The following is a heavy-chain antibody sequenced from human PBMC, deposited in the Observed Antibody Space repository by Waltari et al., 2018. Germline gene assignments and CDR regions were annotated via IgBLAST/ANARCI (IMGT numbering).Heavy chain of an antibody. CDR1: GFTYSSYW. CDR3: ARSAYGLDY. D-gene: IGHD3-22*01. Sequence: EVQLVESGGGLVQPGGSLRLSCAASGFTYSSYWMHWVRQGPGKGLVGGSRIDSGGSSTCHADPVKGRFTSSTDNDKNKLDLKMNSLGDEDTAVYYCARSAYGLDYWGQGTLVTVSS. V-gene: IGHV3-74*01. CDR2: IDSGGSST. J-gene: IGHJ4*02.